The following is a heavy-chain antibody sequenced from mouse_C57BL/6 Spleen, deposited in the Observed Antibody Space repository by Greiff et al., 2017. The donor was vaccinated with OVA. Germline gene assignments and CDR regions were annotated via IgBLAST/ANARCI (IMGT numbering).Heavy chain of an antibody. Sequence: QVQLQQPGAELVRPGSSVKLSCQASGYTFTSYWMDWVKQRPGQGLEWIGNIYPSDSETHYNQKFKDKATLTVDKSSSTAYMQLSSLTSEDSAVYYCARNWDFRGFAYWGQGTLVTVSA. V-gene: IGHV1-61*01. CDR3: ARNWDFRGFAY. CDR1: GYTFTSYW. D-gene: IGHD4-1*01. CDR2: IYPSDSET. J-gene: IGHJ3*01.